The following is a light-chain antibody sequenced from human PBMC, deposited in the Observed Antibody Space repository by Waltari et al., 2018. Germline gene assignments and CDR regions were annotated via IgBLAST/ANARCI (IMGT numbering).Light chain of an antibody. Sequence: DIQLTQSPSSLSASLGDRVTITCRASQSISSYLHWYQQKPGKAPKLLIYAGSGLESGVPSRFSGSGSGRDVTLTINSLQPEDFATYYCQQSHSIPRTFGQGTKVEIK. J-gene: IGKJ1*01. V-gene: IGKV1-39*01. CDR3: QQSHSIPRT. CDR2: AGS. CDR1: QSISSY.